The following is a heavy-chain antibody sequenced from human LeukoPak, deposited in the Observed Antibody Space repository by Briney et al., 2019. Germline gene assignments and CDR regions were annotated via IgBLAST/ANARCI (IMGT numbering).Heavy chain of an antibody. CDR2: ISSNGGST. CDR1: GFTFSSYA. J-gene: IGHJ4*02. V-gene: IGHV3-64*01. D-gene: IGHD3-16*02. CDR3: ARGFKFGDYVWGSYRYTVATYFDY. Sequence: GGALRLSCAASGFTFSSYAMHWVRQAPGKGLEYVSAISSNGGSTYYANSVKGRFTISRDNSKNTLYLQMGSLRAEDMAVYYCARGFKFGDYVWGSYRYTVATYFDYWGQGTLVTVSS.